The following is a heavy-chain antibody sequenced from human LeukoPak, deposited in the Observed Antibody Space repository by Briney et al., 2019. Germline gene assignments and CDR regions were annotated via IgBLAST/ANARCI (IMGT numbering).Heavy chain of an antibody. Sequence: ASVKVSCKASGYTFTGYYMHWGRQAPGQGLEWMGRINPNSGGTNYAQKFQGRVTMTRDTSISTAYMELSRLRSDDTAVYYCARDPGYSSGWDDYWGQGTLVTVSS. V-gene: IGHV1-2*06. D-gene: IGHD6-19*01. CDR1: GYTFTGYY. CDR2: INPNSGGT. CDR3: ARDPGYSSGWDDY. J-gene: IGHJ4*02.